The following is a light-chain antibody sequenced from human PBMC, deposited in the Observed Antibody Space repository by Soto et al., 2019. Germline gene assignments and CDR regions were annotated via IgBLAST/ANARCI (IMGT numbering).Light chain of an antibody. V-gene: IGLV1-40*01. CDR1: SSNIGAGYD. Sequence: QSVLTQPPLVSGAPGQRVTISCTGSSSNIGAGYDVNWYQQLPETAPKLLIFGDSNRPSGVPDRFSGSKSGTSASLVITGLQADDEADYYCQSNDNGLSGSDVFGTGTKVTVL. CDR3: QSNDNGLSGSDV. J-gene: IGLJ1*01. CDR2: GDS.